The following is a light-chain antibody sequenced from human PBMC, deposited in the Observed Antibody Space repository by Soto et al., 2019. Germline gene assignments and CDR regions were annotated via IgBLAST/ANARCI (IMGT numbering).Light chain of an antibody. V-gene: IGKV1-5*03. CDR3: QQYDSYYYT. Sequence: IRMTQSPSTLSASVGDTVTITCRATEDVSQWLAWYQQKPGQAPKLLIYKASTLETGVPSRFSGRGSWKGLVGAIRDLQPDDFATYYCQQYDSYYYTLGQG. CDR2: KAS. CDR1: EDVSQW. J-gene: IGKJ2*01.